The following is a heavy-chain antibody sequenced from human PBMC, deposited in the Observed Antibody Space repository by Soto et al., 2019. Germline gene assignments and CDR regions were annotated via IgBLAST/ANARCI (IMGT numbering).Heavy chain of an antibody. CDR3: TRKTPPTGMEV. CDR1: GFTLSSYD. J-gene: IGHJ6*02. V-gene: IGHV3-13*01. CDR2: IGSGGDT. Sequence: EVPLVESGGGLVQPGGSLRLSCAASGFTLSSYDIHWVRQATGEGLAWVSGIGSGGDTHYADSVKGRFIISREDGKNSLYIQMNNLRVGDTAVYYCTRKTPPTGMEVWGQGATVTVSS. D-gene: IGHD2-15*01.